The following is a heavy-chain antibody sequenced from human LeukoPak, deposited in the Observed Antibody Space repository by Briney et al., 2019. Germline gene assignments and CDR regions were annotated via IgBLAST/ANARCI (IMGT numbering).Heavy chain of an antibody. J-gene: IGHJ6*02. CDR2: IYYSGST. Sequence: SETLSLTCTVSGGSISSISYYGSWIRQPPGKGLGWIGYIYYSGSTNYNPSLKSRVTISVDTSKNQFSLKLSSVTAADTAVYYCARGRRVRYFDSFYYGMDVWGQGTTVTVSS. CDR3: ARGRRVRYFDSFYYGMDV. D-gene: IGHD3-9*01. CDR1: GGSISSISYY. V-gene: IGHV4-61*01.